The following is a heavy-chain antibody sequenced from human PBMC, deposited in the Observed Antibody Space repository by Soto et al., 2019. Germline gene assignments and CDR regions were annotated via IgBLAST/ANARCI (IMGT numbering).Heavy chain of an antibody. CDR3: AKAGGIAVPGSHLDY. V-gene: IGHV3-23*01. D-gene: IGHD6-19*01. J-gene: IGHJ4*02. Sequence: EVQLLESGGGSVQPGGSLRLSCATSGFTFSSYAMSWVRQAPGKGLEWVSAISGSGGSTNYADSAEGRFTISRDNSKNTLYLQMSSLRAEDTAVYYCAKAGGIAVPGSHLDYWGQGTLVTVSP. CDR1: GFTFSSYA. CDR2: ISGSGGST.